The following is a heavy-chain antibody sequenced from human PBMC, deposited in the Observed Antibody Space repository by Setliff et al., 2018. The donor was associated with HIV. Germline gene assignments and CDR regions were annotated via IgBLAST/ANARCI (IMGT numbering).Heavy chain of an antibody. CDR3: ARGDYASPPLFMGY. V-gene: IGHV4-4*08. J-gene: IGHJ4*02. CDR2: IPITGRT. CDR1: GDSISTYH. Sequence: SETLSLTCTVSGDSISTYHWSWIRQTPGKGLEWIGNIPITGRTTYNLSLKSRLTITRDTSKNQISLILSSVTAADTAMYYCARGDYASPPLFMGYWGRGTLVTVSS. D-gene: IGHD4-17*01.